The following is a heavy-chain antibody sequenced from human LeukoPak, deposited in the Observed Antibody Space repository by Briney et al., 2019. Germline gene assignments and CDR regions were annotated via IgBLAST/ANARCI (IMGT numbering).Heavy chain of an antibody. CDR3: SMVRGVTNYLDY. V-gene: IGHV3-15*01. J-gene: IGHJ4*02. Sequence: PGGSLRLSCEASGFTFSAYAMTWVRQAPGKGLEWVGRIKSKTDGGTIDYAAPVKGRFTISRDVSKNTLYLQMDNLTTEDTAVYYCSMVRGVTNYLDYWGQGTLVTVSS. D-gene: IGHD3-10*01. CDR1: GFTFSAYA. CDR2: IKSKTDGGTI.